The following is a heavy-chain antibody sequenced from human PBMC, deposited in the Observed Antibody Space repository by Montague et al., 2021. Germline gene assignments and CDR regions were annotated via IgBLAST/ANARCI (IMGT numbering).Heavy chain of an antibody. J-gene: IGHJ6*03. Sequence: LRLSCAASGFTFSNYWMSWIRQPPGKGLEWMGSVSHGGRTYYNPSLKSRVTISVDTSNNHFSLKLSSVTAADTAMYYCARERDRYYYMDIWGKGATITVSS. CDR1: GFTFSNYW. CDR2: VSHGGRT. CDR3: ARERDRYYYMDI. V-gene: IGHV4-38-2*02.